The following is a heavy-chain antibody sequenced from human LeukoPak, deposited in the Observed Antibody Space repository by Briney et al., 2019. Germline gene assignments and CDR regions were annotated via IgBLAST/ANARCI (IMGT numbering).Heavy chain of an antibody. J-gene: IGHJ4*02. CDR2: ISYDGSNK. CDR3: AREGVPWGYYYDSSGYYY. Sequence: PGGSLRLSCAASGFTFRSYAMHWVRQAPGKGLEWVAVISYDGSNKYYADSVKGRFTISRDNSKNTLYLQMNSLRAEDTAVYYCAREGVPWGYYYDSSGYYYWGQGTLVTVSS. V-gene: IGHV3-30-3*01. D-gene: IGHD3-22*01. CDR1: GFTFRSYA.